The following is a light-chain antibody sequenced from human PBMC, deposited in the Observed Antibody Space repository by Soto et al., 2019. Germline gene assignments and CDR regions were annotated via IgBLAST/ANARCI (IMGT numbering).Light chain of an antibody. J-gene: IGKJ5*01. Sequence: ELVLTQSPGTLSLSPGERATLSCRASQSVGSNFLAWYQQKPGQAPRLLINVASSRATGIPDRFSGSGSGTDFTLTISRLEPEDFAVYYCRQYGTSPIAFGQGTRLEIK. CDR1: QSVGSNF. CDR3: RQYGTSPIA. V-gene: IGKV3-20*01. CDR2: VAS.